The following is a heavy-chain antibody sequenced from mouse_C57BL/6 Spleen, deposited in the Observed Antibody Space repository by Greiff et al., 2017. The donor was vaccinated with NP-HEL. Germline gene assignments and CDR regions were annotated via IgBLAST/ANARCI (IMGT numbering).Heavy chain of an antibody. CDR3: ARPYYYGSSYWYFDV. J-gene: IGHJ1*03. V-gene: IGHV1-69*01. CDR2: IDPSDSYT. CDR1: SYTFTSYW. Sequence: QVQLQQPGAELVMPGASVKLSCKASSYTFTSYWMHWVKQRPGQGLEWIGEIDPSDSYTNYNQKFKGKSTLTVDKSSSTAYMQLSSLTSEDSAVYYCARPYYYGSSYWYFDVWGTGTTVTVSS. D-gene: IGHD1-1*01.